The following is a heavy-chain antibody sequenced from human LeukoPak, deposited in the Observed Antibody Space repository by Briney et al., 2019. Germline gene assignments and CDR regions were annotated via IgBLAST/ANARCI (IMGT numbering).Heavy chain of an antibody. CDR3: ARGELGGDDYVWGTPVTDY. D-gene: IGHD3-16*01. J-gene: IGHJ4*02. Sequence: ASVKVSCKTSGYIFTSYGISWVRQAPGQGLEWMGWISSQYGNTNYAHKLQGRVTLTTDSSTSTAYMELRSLRSDDTAVYYCARGELGGDDYVWGTPVTDYWGQGPLVTVSS. CDR1: GYIFTSYG. V-gene: IGHV1-18*01. CDR2: ISSQYGNT.